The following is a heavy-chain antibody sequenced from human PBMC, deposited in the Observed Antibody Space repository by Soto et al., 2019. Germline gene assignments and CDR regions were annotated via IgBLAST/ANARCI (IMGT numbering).Heavy chain of an antibody. Sequence: GASVKVSCKASGGTFSSYTISWVRQAPGQGLEWMGRIIPILGIANYAQKFQGRVTITADKSTSTAYMELSSLRSEDTAVYYCARDRSSDYCSSTSCYVNWFDPWGQGTLVTVSS. V-gene: IGHV1-69*04. CDR1: GGTFSSYT. D-gene: IGHD2-2*01. J-gene: IGHJ5*02. CDR3: ARDRSSDYCSSTSCYVNWFDP. CDR2: IIPILGIA.